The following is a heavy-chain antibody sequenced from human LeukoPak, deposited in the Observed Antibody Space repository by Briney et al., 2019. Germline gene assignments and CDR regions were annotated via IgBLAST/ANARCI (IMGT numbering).Heavy chain of an antibody. CDR2: IIPILGTA. CDR1: GGTFSSYA. CDR3: ASPDCSGGSCYTEPNFDY. J-gene: IGHJ4*02. D-gene: IGHD2-15*01. Sequence: SVKVSCKASGGTFSSYAISWVRQAPGQGLEWMGRIIPILGTANYAQKFQGRVTITTDESTSTAYMELSSLRSEDTAVYYCASPDCSGGSCYTEPNFDYWGQGTLVTVSS. V-gene: IGHV1-69*11.